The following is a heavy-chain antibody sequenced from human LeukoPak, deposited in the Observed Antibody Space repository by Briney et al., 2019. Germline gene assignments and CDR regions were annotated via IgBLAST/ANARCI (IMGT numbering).Heavy chain of an antibody. CDR1: AFSFSKFA. CDR2: ITANGGYT. CDR3: AKDPNGDYIGAFDF. V-gene: IGHV3-23*01. Sequence: PAGGSLRLSCAASAFSFSKFALIWVRQAPGKGLEWVSAITANGGYTLYADAVKGRFTVSRDNSKSTLYLQINSLRPEDTAMYYCAKDPNGDYIGAFDFWGQGTMVTVSS. D-gene: IGHD4-17*01. J-gene: IGHJ3*01.